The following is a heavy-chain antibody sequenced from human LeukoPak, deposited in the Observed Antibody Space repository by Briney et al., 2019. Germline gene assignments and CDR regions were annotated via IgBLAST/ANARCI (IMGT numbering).Heavy chain of an antibody. Sequence: PGGSLRLSCAASGFTFSSYWMHWVRQAPGKGLVWVSRINSDGSTTNYADSVKGRFTISRDNAKNTVYLQMNSLRVDDTAVYYCTRDANWAVNDYWGQGTLVTVSS. D-gene: IGHD3-16*01. J-gene: IGHJ4*02. CDR3: TRDANWAVNDY. V-gene: IGHV3-74*01. CDR2: INSDGSTT. CDR1: GFTFSSYW.